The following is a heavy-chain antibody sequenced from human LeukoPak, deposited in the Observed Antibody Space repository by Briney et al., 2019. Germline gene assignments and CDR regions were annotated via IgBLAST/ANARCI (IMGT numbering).Heavy chain of an antibody. V-gene: IGHV3-30-3*01. CDR3: ARDSSGWYTFRTYYYYYGMDV. CDR1: GFTFSSYA. J-gene: IGHJ6*02. Sequence: GGSLRLSCAASGFTFSSYAMHWVRQAPGKGLEWVAVISYDGSNKYYADSVKGRFTISRDNSKNTLYLQMNSLRAEDTAVYYCARDSSGWYTFRTYYYYYGMDVWGQGTTVTVSS. CDR2: ISYDGSNK. D-gene: IGHD6-19*01.